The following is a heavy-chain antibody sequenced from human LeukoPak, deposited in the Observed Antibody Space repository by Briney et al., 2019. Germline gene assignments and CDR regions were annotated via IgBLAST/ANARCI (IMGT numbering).Heavy chain of an antibody. V-gene: IGHV4-34*01. CDR3: ARREYGSGSFRFDY. J-gene: IGHJ4*02. CDR1: GGSFSGYH. D-gene: IGHD3-10*01. CDR2: INHSGST. Sequence: SETLSLTCAVYGGSFSGYHWSWIRQPPGKGLEWIGEINHSGSTNYNPSLKSRVTISVDTSKNQFSLKLSSVTAADTAVYYCARREYGSGSFRFDYWGQGTLVTVSS.